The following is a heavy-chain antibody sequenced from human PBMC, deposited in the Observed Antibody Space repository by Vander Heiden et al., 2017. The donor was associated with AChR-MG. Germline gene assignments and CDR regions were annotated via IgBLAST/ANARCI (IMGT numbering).Heavy chain of an antibody. J-gene: IGHJ6*02. CDR3: ARMSSWYGYYYYGMDV. CDR1: GFSLSHARMG. Sequence: QVTLKESGPVLVKPTETLTLTCTVSGFSLSHARMGVSWIRQPPGKALEWLAHIFSNDEKSYSTSLKSRLTISKDTSKSQVVLTMTNMEPVDTATYYCARMSSWYGYYYYGMDVWGQGTTVTVSS. V-gene: IGHV2-26*01. D-gene: IGHD6-13*01. CDR2: IFSNDEK.